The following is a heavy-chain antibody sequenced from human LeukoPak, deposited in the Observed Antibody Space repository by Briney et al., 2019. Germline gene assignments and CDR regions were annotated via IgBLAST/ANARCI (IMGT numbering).Heavy chain of an antibody. Sequence: ASVKVSCKASGHTFTGYYMHWVRQAPGQGLEWMGWISTKSCGTTYEQKFQGRVTMTRDTSTSTAYMELSRLRSDDTAVYYCARGGEVCSSSSCYRGHDYWGQGTLVTVSS. V-gene: IGHV1-2*02. CDR3: ARGGEVCSSSSCYRGHDY. CDR2: ISTKSCGT. J-gene: IGHJ4*02. CDR1: GHTFTGYY. D-gene: IGHD2-2*01.